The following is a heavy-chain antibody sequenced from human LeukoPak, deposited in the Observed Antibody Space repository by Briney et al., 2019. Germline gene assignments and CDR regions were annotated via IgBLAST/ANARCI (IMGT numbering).Heavy chain of an antibody. D-gene: IGHD3-3*02. CDR2: ISTNSNTI. J-gene: IGHJ6*01. V-gene: IGHV3-21*01. Sequence: PGGSLSLSCAASGFTFSSYTMNWVRQAPGKGLEWVSSISTNSNTIYYEDSVKGRFTISRDNPKNSLYLQMNSLRAEDTAVYYCARGPFTISLSYFWGEGPPVTVSS. CDR1: GFTFSSYT. CDR3: ARGPFTISLSYF.